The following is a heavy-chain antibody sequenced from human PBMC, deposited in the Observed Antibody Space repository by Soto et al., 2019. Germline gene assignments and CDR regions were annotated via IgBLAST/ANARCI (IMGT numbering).Heavy chain of an antibody. V-gene: IGHV4-39*01. CDR2: IYYSGST. J-gene: IGHJ5*02. CDR3: ARQSMLNWFDP. D-gene: IGHD2-8*01. CDR1: GGSISSSSYY. Sequence: SETLSLTCTVSGGSISSSSYYWGWIRQPPGKGLEWIGSIYYSGSTYYNPSLKSRVTISVDTSKNQFSLKLSSATAADTAVYYCARQSMLNWFDPWGHGTLVTVSS.